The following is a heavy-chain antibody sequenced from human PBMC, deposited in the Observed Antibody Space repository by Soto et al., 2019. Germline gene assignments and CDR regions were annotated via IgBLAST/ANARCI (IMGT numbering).Heavy chain of an antibody. Sequence: ASVKVSCKASGYTFTSYGISWVRQAPGQGLEWMGWISAYNGNTNYAQKLQGRVTMTTDTSTSTAYMELRSLRSDDTAVYYCARDAYYGSGSYPQHLFDPWGQGTLVTVSS. CDR1: GYTFTSYG. D-gene: IGHD3-10*01. V-gene: IGHV1-18*01. CDR3: ARDAYYGSGSYPQHLFDP. J-gene: IGHJ5*02. CDR2: ISAYNGNT.